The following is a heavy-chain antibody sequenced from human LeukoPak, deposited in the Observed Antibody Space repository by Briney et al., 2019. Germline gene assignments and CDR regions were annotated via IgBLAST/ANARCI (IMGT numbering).Heavy chain of an antibody. CDR1: GGSFSGYY. J-gene: IGHJ5*02. Sequence: PSETLSLTCAVYGGSFSGYYRSWIRQPPGKGLEWIGEINHSGSTNYNPSLKSRVTISVYTSKNQFSLKLSSVTAADTAVYYCAIGRGITIFGVVRNYNWFDPWGQGTLVTVSS. CDR2: INHSGST. CDR3: AIGRGITIFGVVRNYNWFDP. V-gene: IGHV4-34*01. D-gene: IGHD3-3*01.